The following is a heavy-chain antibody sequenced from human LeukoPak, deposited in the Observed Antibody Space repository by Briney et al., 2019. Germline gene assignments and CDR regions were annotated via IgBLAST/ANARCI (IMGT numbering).Heavy chain of an antibody. CDR2: ISSSGSPI. D-gene: IGHD5/OR15-5a*01. J-gene: IGHJ3*02. V-gene: IGHV3-48*03. Sequence: PGGSLRLSCAASGFTFSSYEMNWVRQAPGKGLEWVSYISSSGSPIYYADSVKGRFTISRDNAKNSLYLQMNSLRAEDTAVYYCVRDHHRRLYDSQARDTFDIWGRGTMVTVSS. CDR1: GFTFSSYE. CDR3: VRDHHRRLYDSQARDTFDI.